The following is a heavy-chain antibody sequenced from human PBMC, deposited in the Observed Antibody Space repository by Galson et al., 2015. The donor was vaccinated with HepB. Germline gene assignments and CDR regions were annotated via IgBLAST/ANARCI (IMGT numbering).Heavy chain of an antibody. Sequence: SLRLSCAASGFTFRSYAVHWVRQAPGKGLEWVALISYDGSNKYYADSVKGRFTISRDNSKNTLYLQMNSLRAEDTAVYYCARAGSSFDIWGQGTMVTVSS. D-gene: IGHD3-10*01. CDR3: ARAGSSFDI. J-gene: IGHJ3*02. CDR2: ISYDGSNK. V-gene: IGHV3-30-3*01. CDR1: GFTFRSYA.